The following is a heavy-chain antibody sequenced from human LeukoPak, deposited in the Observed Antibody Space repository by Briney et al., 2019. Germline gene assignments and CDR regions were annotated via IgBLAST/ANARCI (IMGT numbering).Heavy chain of an antibody. Sequence: PGGSLRLSCAASGFTFSSYWMSWVRQAPGKGLEWVANIKQDGSEKYYVDSVKGRFTISRDNAKNSLYLQMNSLRAGDTAVYYCARDWSTMVRGVIIRSYYYMDVWGKGTTVTVSS. J-gene: IGHJ6*03. CDR2: IKQDGSEK. D-gene: IGHD3-10*01. V-gene: IGHV3-7*01. CDR3: ARDWSTMVRGVIIRSYYYMDV. CDR1: GFTFSSYW.